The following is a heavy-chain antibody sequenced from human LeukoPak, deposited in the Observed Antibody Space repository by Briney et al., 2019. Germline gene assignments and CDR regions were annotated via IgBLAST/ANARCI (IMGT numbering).Heavy chain of an antibody. D-gene: IGHD2-2*01. Sequence: SETLSLTCTVSGYSISSGYYWGWIRQPPGKGLEWIGSIYHSGSTYYNPSLKSRVTISVDTSKNQFSLKLSSVTAAGTAVYYCARDRAFVGSTSASDYFDYWGQGTLVTVSS. CDR3: ARDRAFVGSTSASDYFDY. V-gene: IGHV4-38-2*02. CDR1: GYSISSGYY. CDR2: IYHSGST. J-gene: IGHJ4*02.